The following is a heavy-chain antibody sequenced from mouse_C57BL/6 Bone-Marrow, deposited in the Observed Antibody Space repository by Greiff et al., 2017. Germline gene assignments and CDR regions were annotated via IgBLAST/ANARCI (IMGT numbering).Heavy chain of an antibody. CDR1: GYSFTGYY. CDR3: ARLGGYYDY. CDR2: INPSTGGT. D-gene: IGHD2-3*01. J-gene: IGHJ2*01. Sequence: EVKLMESGPELVKPGASVKISCKASGYSFTGYYMNWVKQSPEKSLEWIGEINPSTGGTTYNQKFKAKATLTVAKSSSTAYMQLKSLTSEDSAVYYCARLGGYYDYWGQGTTLTVAA. V-gene: IGHV1-42*01.